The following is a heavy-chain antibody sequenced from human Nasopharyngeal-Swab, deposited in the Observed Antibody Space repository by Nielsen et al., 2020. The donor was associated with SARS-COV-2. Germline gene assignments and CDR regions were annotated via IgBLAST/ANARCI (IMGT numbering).Heavy chain of an antibody. J-gene: IGHJ4*01. CDR2: IGAGGNT. D-gene: IGHD1-26*01. V-gene: IGHV3-23*01. Sequence: GESLKISCAASGFTFSSSAISWVRQAPGMGLEWVSVIGAGGNTIYTDSVKGRFTISRDNSKNMVYLQMDSLRAEDTAVYYCAKYFVSGAYEAFCDCWVHGALVTVSS. CDR1: GFTFSSSA. CDR3: AKYFVSGAYEAFCDC.